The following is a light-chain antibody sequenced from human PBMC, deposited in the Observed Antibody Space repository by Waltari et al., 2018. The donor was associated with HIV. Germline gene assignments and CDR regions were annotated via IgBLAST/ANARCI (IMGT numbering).Light chain of an antibody. CDR3: AAWDDSLNGVV. V-gene: IGLV1-44*01. CDR2: SNK. CDR1: SSNIGSNT. J-gene: IGLJ2*01. Sequence: QSVLTQPPSASGTPGQRVTISCSGSSSNIGSNTVNWYQQLPGTAPKLLIYSNKHRPSVVPDRSSGSNSGTSASLAISGLQSEDEADYYCAAWDDSLNGVVFGGGTKLTVL.